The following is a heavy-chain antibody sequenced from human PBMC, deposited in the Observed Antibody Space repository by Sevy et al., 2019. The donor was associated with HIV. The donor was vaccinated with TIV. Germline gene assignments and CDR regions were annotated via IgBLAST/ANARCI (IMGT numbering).Heavy chain of an antibody. Sequence: GGSLRLSCSAFGFTFQSYGMHWVRQAPGKGPEWLAVISSDGINQNYGDSVKGRFTISRDNSRNLLFLQLNSLTPSDTAVYFCTKESLRGTYIRGVFDHWGPGTLVTVSS. V-gene: IGHV3-30*18. D-gene: IGHD3-10*02. CDR1: GFTFQSYG. CDR3: TKESLRGTYIRGVFDH. CDR2: ISSDGINQ. J-gene: IGHJ4*02.